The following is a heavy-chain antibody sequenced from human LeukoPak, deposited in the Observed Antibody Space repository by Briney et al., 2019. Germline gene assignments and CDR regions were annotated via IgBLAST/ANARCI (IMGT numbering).Heavy chain of an antibody. Sequence: GASVRVSCKASGYTFTSYDINWVRQAPGQGLEWMGWINPNSGGTNYAQKFQGRVTMTRDTSISTAYMELSRLRSDDTAVYYCARDDCTNGVCYGSYYAFDIWGQGTMVTVSS. J-gene: IGHJ3*02. CDR2: INPNSGGT. D-gene: IGHD2-8*01. V-gene: IGHV1-2*02. CDR3: ARDDCTNGVCYGSYYAFDI. CDR1: GYTFTSYD.